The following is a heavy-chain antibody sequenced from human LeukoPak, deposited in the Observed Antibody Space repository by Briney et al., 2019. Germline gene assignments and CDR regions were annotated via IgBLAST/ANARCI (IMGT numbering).Heavy chain of an antibody. D-gene: IGHD3-9*01. Sequence: GGSLRLSCAASGFTFSNAWMSWVRQAPGKGLEWVGRVKSKTDGGTTDYAAPVKGRFTISRDDSKNTLYLQMNSLKTEDTAVYYCTTVPYDILTGYSYYFDYWGQGTLVTVSS. V-gene: IGHV3-15*01. CDR1: GFTFSNAW. CDR2: VKSKTDGGTT. J-gene: IGHJ4*02. CDR3: TTVPYDILTGYSYYFDY.